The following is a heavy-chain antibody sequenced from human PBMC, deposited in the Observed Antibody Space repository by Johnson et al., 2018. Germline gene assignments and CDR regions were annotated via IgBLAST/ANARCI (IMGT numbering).Heavy chain of an antibody. D-gene: IGHD3-16*01. J-gene: IGHJ6*02. Sequence: QVQLQESGPGLVKPSETLSLTCTVSGGSISSYYWSWIRQPAGKGLEWIGRIYTSGSTNYNPSLKSRVTMSVDTSKNQFSLKLSSVTAADTAVYDCALGLARAYYYYGMDVWGQGTTVTVSS. CDR3: ALGLARAYYYYGMDV. CDR1: GGSISSYY. V-gene: IGHV4-4*07. CDR2: IYTSGST.